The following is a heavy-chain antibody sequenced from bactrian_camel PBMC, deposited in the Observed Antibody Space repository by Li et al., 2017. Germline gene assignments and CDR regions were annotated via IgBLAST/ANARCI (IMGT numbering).Heavy chain of an antibody. CDR3: ATYFLGWYGGNDHNA. J-gene: IGHJ6*01. Sequence: HVQLVESGGGSVQAGGSLRLSCKVSGHSRGSSCVGWYRLPPGRAPAEREGIAAIRRDGGETWYAASVKGRFTISKDKANSTLYLQMNSLKSEDTAHYYCATYFLGWYGGNDHNAWGQGTQVTVS. CDR1: GHSRGSSC. CDR2: IRRDGGET. D-gene: IGHD6*01. V-gene: IGHV3S45*01.